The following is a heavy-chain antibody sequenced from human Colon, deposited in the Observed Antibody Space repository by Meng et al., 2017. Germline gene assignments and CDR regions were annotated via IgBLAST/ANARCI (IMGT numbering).Heavy chain of an antibody. Sequence: QVRLEEAVPGPGRPSVTLALNCSASGGHLWCGIGYTSRMRPAPGKGLEWIGYIFYSATSMYKPSLKVQADISTDTSRMQCSLQFNSETDADTASYYCATGLGYSSALDSWGRGALVTVSS. CDR2: IFYSATS. J-gene: IGHJ4*02. CDR1: GGHLWCGIGY. D-gene: IGHD6-19*01. V-gene: IGHV4-61*01. CDR3: ATGLGYSSALDS.